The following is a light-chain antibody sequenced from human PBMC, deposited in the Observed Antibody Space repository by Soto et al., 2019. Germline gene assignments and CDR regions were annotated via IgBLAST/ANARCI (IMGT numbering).Light chain of an antibody. CDR1: SSDIGAYNY. CDR2: EVT. J-gene: IGLJ1*01. V-gene: IGLV2-14*01. CDR3: NSYTTLSNRV. Sequence: QSVLTQPASVSGSPGQSITISCTGTSSDIGAYNYVSWYQQHPGKAPKLLIYEVTNRPSGVSDRFSGPKPGNTVSLTISGLQAEDEANYYCNSYTTLSNRVFGTGTKVTVL.